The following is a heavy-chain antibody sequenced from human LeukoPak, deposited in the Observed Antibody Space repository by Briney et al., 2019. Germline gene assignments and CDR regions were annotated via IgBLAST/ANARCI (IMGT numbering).Heavy chain of an antibody. CDR2: INHSGST. J-gene: IGHJ4*02. CDR3: ARQVSRLLWFGELFFDY. Sequence: PSETLSLTCAVYGGSFSGYYWSWIRQPPGKGLEWIGEINHSGSTYYNPSLKSRVTISVDTSKNQFSLKLSSVTAADTAVYYCARQVSRLLWFGELFFDYWGQGTLVTVSS. D-gene: IGHD3-10*01. CDR1: GGSFSGYY. V-gene: IGHV4-34*01.